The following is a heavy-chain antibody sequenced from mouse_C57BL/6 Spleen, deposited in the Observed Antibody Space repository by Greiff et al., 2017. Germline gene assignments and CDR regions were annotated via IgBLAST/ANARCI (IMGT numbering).Heavy chain of an antibody. J-gene: IGHJ3*01. CDR1: GYTFTSYW. CDR2: IDPSDSYT. CDR3: ARTGKITTVPSAY. D-gene: IGHD1-1*01. Sequence: VQLQQPGAELVMPGASVKLSCKASGYTFTSYWMHWVKQRPGQGLEWIGEIDPSDSYTNYNQKFKGKSTLTVDKSSSTAYMQLSSLTSEDSAVYYCARTGKITTVPSAYWGQGTLVTVSA. V-gene: IGHV1-69*01.